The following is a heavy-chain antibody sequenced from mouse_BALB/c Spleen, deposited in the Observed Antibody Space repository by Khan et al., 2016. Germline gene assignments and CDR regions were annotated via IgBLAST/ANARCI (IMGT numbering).Heavy chain of an antibody. CDR1: GFNIKDTY. V-gene: IGHV14-3*02. J-gene: IGHJ3*01. Sequence: VQLQQSGAELVKPGASVKLSCTASGFNIKDTYMHWVKQRPEQGLEWIGRIDPADGTTKYDPKFQGKATITADTSSNTADLQLSSLTSEDTAVYYCAFLRYAYWGQGTLVTVSA. CDR3: AFLRYAY. CDR2: IDPADGTT.